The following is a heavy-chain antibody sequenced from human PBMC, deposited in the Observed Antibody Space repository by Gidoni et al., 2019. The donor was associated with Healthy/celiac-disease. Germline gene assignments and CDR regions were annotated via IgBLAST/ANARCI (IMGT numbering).Heavy chain of an antibody. CDR2: IYYSGST. D-gene: IGHD3-16*01. CDR1: GGSISSGSYY. J-gene: IGHJ6*02. V-gene: IGHV4-61*01. Sequence: QVPLQESGPGLVQPSETLSLTCTVSGGSISSGSYYWSWIRQPPGKGLEWIGYIYYSGSTNYNPSLKRRFTISIDTSKKQFSLKLSSVTATDTAVYYCARANFGGVPNYYGMDVWGQGTAVTVSS. CDR3: ARANFGGVPNYYGMDV.